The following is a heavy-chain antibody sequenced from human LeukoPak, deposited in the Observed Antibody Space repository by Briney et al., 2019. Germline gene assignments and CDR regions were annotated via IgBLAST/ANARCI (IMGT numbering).Heavy chain of an antibody. D-gene: IGHD2-2*01. J-gene: IGHJ4*02. Sequence: PGGSLRLSCAASGFTFSTYAMSWVRHAPGKGLDWVSSITSSGGTTYYADSVKGRFTISGDNSKNTLCLQMNSLRAEDTALYHCVAPGSNLVTLDYWGQGNLVTVSS. V-gene: IGHV3-23*01. CDR2: ITSSGGTT. CDR3: VAPGSNLVTLDY. CDR1: GFTFSTYA.